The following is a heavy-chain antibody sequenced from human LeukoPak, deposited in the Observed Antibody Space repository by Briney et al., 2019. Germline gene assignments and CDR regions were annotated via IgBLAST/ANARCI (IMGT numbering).Heavy chain of an antibody. V-gene: IGHV4-34*01. CDR2: INHSGST. CDR1: GGSFSGYY. J-gene: IGHJ4*02. CDR3: ARGNLVAAAGTYYFDY. D-gene: IGHD6-13*01. Sequence: SETLSLTCAVYGGSFSGYYWSWIRQPPGKGLEWIGGINHSGSTNYNPSLKSRVTISVDTSKNQFSLKLSSVTAADTAVYYCARGNLVAAAGTYYFDYWGQGTLVTVSS.